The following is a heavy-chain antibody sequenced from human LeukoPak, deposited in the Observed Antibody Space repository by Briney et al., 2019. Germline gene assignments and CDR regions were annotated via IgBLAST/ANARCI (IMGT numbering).Heavy chain of an antibody. CDR1: GGSFSGYY. CDR3: ARTGIAARRPADY. Sequence: PSETLSLTCAVYGGSFSGYYWSWIRQPPGKGLEWIGEINHSGSTKYNPSLKSRVTISVDSSKNQFSLKLNSVTAADTAVYYCARTGIAARRPADYWGQGTLVTVSS. CDR2: INHSGST. J-gene: IGHJ4*02. V-gene: IGHV4-34*01. D-gene: IGHD6-6*01.